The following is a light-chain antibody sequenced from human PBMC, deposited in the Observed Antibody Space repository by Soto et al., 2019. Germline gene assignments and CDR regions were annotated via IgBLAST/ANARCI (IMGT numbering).Light chain of an antibody. Sequence: QPVLTQPPSVSEAPRQRVTISCSGSSSNIGNNAVNWYQQLPGKAPKLLIYYDDLLPSGVSDRFSGSKSGTSASLAISGLQSEDEADYYCAAWDDSLNGLYVFGTGTKVTVL. V-gene: IGLV1-36*01. CDR1: SSNIGNNA. J-gene: IGLJ1*01. CDR2: YDD. CDR3: AAWDDSLNGLYV.